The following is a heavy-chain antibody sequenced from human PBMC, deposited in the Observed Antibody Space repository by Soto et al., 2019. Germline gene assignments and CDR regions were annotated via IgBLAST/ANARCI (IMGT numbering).Heavy chain of an antibody. CDR1: GGSFSGYY. V-gene: IGHV4-34*01. J-gene: IGHJ4*02. D-gene: IGHD4-17*01. CDR3: ARAEDDYLSLDY. CDR2: INHSGST. Sequence: SETLSLTCAVYGGSFSGYYWSWIRQPPGKGLEWIGEINHSGSTNYNPSLKSRVTISVDTSKNQFSLKLSSVAAADTAVYYCARAEDDYLSLDYWGQGTLVTVSS.